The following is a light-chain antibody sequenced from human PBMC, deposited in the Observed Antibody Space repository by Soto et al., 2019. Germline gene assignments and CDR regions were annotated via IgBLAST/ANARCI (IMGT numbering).Light chain of an antibody. V-gene: IGLV2-18*02. CDR1: SNDIGTYNR. CDR3: NSFTTSSTYV. CDR2: EVN. J-gene: IGLJ1*01. Sequence: QSALTQPASVSGSPGQSITISCTGTSNDIGTYNRVSWYQRPPGTAPKLIIYEVNNRPSGVPDRFSGSKSGNTASLTISGLQAEDEADYYCNSFTTSSTYVFGTGTKVTVL.